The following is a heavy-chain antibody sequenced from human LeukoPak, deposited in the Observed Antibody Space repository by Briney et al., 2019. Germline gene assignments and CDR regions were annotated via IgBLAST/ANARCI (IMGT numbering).Heavy chain of an antibody. Sequence: SETLSLTCTVSGGSISSSSYYWGWIRQPPGKGLEWIGSIYYSGSTYYNPSLKSRVTISVDTSKNQFSLKLSSVTAADTAVYYCARVGVGLVISLFDYWGQGTLVTVSS. CDR3: ARVGVGLVISLFDY. J-gene: IGHJ4*02. CDR2: IYYSGST. CDR1: GGSISSSSYY. D-gene: IGHD3-9*01. V-gene: IGHV4-39*07.